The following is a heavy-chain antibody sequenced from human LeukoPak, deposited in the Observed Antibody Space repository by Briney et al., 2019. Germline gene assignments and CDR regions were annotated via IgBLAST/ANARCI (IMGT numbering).Heavy chain of an antibody. CDR1: GFTFSSYA. J-gene: IGHJ6*02. D-gene: IGHD6-19*01. V-gene: IGHV3-23*01. CDR2: ISGSGGST. CDR3: AKERFRYSSGGEYYYYGLDV. Sequence: GGSLRLSCAASGFTFSSYAMSWVRQAPGKGLEWVSAISGSGGSTYYADSVKGRFTISRDNSKNTLYLQMNSLRAEDTAVYYCAKERFRYSSGGEYYYYGLDVWGQGTTVTVSS.